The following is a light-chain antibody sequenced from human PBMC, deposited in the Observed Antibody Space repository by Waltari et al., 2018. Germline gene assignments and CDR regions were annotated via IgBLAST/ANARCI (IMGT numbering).Light chain of an antibody. Sequence: DIQMTQSPSSLSASVGDRVTITCRASQSIGSYLNCYQQKPGKAPKLLIYGAASLKAGVPSRFSGSGSGTDFTLTISSLQPEDFATYYCQQSYSAPWTFGQGTKVEIK. V-gene: IGKV1-39*01. CDR1: QSIGSY. J-gene: IGKJ1*01. CDR2: GAA. CDR3: QQSYSAPWT.